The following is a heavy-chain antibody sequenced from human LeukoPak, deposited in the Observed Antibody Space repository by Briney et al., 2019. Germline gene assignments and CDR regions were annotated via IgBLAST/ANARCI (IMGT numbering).Heavy chain of an antibody. V-gene: IGHV3-48*03. CDR3: ARGMATIDKYYYYYMDV. D-gene: IGHD5-24*01. CDR2: ISSSGSTI. CDR1: GFTFSSYE. J-gene: IGHJ6*03. Sequence: PGGSLRLSCAASGFTFSSYEMNWVRQAPGKGLEWVSYISSSGSTIYYADSVKGRFTISRDNAKNSLYLQMNSLRAEDTAVYYCARGMATIDKYYYYYMDVWGKGTTVTISS.